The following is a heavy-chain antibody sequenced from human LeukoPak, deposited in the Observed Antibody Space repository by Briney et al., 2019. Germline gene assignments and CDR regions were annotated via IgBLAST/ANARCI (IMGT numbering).Heavy chain of an antibody. CDR1: GYTFTTYG. CDR2: INTNTGNP. J-gene: IGHJ4*02. D-gene: IGHD6-13*01. V-gene: IGHV7-4-1*02. Sequence: ASVKVSCKASGYTFTTYGMNWVRQAPEQGLEWMGWINTNTGNPTYAQGFTGRFVFSLDTSVSTAYLQISSLKAEDTAVYYCARDFVSSWSFYWGQGTLVTVSS. CDR3: ARDFVSSWSFY.